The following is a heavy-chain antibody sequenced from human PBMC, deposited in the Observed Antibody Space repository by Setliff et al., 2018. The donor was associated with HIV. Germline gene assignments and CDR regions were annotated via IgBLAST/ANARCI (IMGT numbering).Heavy chain of an antibody. CDR1: GGSISSHY. CDR3: ARGGTSSNWFDP. D-gene: IGHD2-2*01. V-gene: IGHV4-59*11. CDR2: IYYSGST. J-gene: IGHJ5*02. Sequence: TSETLSLTCTVSGGSISSHYWSWIRQPPGKGLEWIGSIYYSGSTNYNPSLKSRVTISVDTSKNQLSLKLTSVTAADTAVYYCARGGTSSNWFDPWGQGTLVTVSS.